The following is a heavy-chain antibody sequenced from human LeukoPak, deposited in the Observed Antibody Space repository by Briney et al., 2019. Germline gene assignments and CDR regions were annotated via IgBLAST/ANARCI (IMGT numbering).Heavy chain of an antibody. CDR3: ARGGGVDILTGIQY. J-gene: IGHJ4*02. V-gene: IGHV1-69*04. CDR2: IIPILDVT. CDR1: GYTFTGYY. Sequence: ASVKVSCTASGYTFTGYYMHWVRQAPGQGLEWMGRIIPILDVTNYAQKFQGRVTITADQSTRSAYMELSSLRSEGTAVYYCARGGGVDILTGIQYWGQGTLVTVSS. D-gene: IGHD3-9*01.